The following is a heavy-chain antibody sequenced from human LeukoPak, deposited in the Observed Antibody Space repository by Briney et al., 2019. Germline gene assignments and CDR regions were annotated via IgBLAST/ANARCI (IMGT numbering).Heavy chain of an antibody. V-gene: IGHV3-9*01. J-gene: IGHJ4*02. Sequence: GGSLRLSCAASGFTFSSYAMHLVRQAPGKGLEWVSGISWNSGSIGYADSVKGRFTISRDNAKNSLYLQMNSLRAEDTALYYCAKDYYYDSSGYYSCFDYWGQGILVTVSS. CDR1: GFTFSSYA. CDR2: ISWNSGSI. D-gene: IGHD3-22*01. CDR3: AKDYYYDSSGYYSCFDY.